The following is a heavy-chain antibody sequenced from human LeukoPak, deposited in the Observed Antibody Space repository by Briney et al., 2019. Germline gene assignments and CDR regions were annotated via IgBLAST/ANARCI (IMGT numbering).Heavy chain of an antibody. V-gene: IGHV4-34*01. Sequence: PSETLSLTCAVYGGSFSGYYWSWIRQPPGKGLEWIGSIYYSGSTYYNPSLKSRVTISVDTSKNQFSLKLSSVTAADTAVYYCARPDRGFFDYWGQGTLVTVSS. CDR2: IYYSGST. CDR3: ARPDRGFFDY. D-gene: IGHD5-12*01. J-gene: IGHJ4*02. CDR1: GGSFSGYY.